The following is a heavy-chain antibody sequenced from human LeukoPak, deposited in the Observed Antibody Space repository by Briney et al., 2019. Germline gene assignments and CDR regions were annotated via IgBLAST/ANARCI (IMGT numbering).Heavy chain of an antibody. J-gene: IGHJ6*02. V-gene: IGHV3-48*01. D-gene: IGHD6-13*01. CDR3: ARGGARSSSYYYYGMDV. Sequence: GGSLRLSCSGSGFIFSSSAMQWVRQAPGRGLEWPSYIDSSSSTIYYADSVKGRFTISRDNAKNSLYLQMNSLRAEDTAVFYCARGGARSSSYYYYGMDVWGLGTTVTVSS. CDR1: GFIFSSSA. CDR2: IDSSSSTI.